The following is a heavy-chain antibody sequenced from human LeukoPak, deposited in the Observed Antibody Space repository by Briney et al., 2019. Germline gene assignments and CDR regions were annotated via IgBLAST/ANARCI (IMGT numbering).Heavy chain of an antibody. Sequence: GGSLRLSCAASGFTFSGSAMHWVRQASGKGLEWVGRVRSGANSYATTYAASVKGRFSISRDDSKNTAFLEMNSLKTEDTAVYYCTTHYYDSSGYHYGAFDYWGQGTLVTVSS. CDR2: VRSGANSYAT. D-gene: IGHD3-22*01. CDR1: GFTFSGSA. CDR3: TTHYYDSSGYHYGAFDY. V-gene: IGHV3-73*01. J-gene: IGHJ4*02.